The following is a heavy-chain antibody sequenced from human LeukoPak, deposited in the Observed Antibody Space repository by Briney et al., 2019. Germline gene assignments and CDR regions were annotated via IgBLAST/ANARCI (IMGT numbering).Heavy chain of an antibody. V-gene: IGHV3-74*01. CDR2: IDSALRST. D-gene: IGHD3-16*01. Sequence: GGSLRLSCAASGFTFSSYWMTWVRQAPGKGLVWVSRIDSALRSTDYADSVKGRFTISRDNAKNTLFLQMNSLRAEDTAVYYCARVQDAVYYDYMDVWGKGTTVLVS. CDR3: ARVQDAVYYDYMDV. J-gene: IGHJ6*03. CDR1: GFTFSSYW.